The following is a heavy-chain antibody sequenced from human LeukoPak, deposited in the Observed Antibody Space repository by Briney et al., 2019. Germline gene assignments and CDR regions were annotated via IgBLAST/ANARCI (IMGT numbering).Heavy chain of an antibody. J-gene: IGHJ6*03. CDR2: INPNSGGT. CDR1: GYTFTGYY. V-gene: IGHV1-2*02. Sequence: ASVKVSCKASGYTFTGYYMHWVRQAPGQGLEWMGWINPNSGGTNYAQKFQGRVTMTRDTSISTAYMELSSLRSEDTAVYYCARVSFYGSGNYYVPYYYYYMDVWGKGTTVTISS. D-gene: IGHD3-10*01. CDR3: ARVSFYGSGNYYVPYYYYYMDV.